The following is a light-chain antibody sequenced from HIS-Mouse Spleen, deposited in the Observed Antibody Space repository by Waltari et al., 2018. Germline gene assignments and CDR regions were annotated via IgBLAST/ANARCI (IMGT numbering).Light chain of an antibody. Sequence: DIVMTQSPLSLPVTPGEPASISCRSSQTLLHSNGYNYLDWYLQKPGQSPQFLIYLGSNRASGVHGRFSGSGSGTDFTLKISRVEAEDVGVYYCMQALQTPPTFGQGTKLEIK. CDR3: MQALQTPPT. CDR1: QTLLHSNGYNY. V-gene: IGKV2-28*01. CDR2: LGS. J-gene: IGKJ2*01.